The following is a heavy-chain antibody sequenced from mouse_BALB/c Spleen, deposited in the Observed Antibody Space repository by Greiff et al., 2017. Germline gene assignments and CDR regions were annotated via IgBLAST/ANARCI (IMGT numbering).Heavy chain of an antibody. V-gene: IGHV5-6-3*01. CDR1: GFTFSSYG. J-gene: IGHJ1*01. CDR2: INSNGGST. D-gene: IGHD1-1*01. Sequence: EVKLQESGGGLVQPGGSLKLSCAASGFTFSSYGMSWVRQTPDKRLELVATINSNGGSTYYPDSVKGRFTISRDNAKNTLYLQMSSLKSEDTAMYYCARDRGVEWYFDVWGAGTTVTVSS. CDR3: ARDRGVEWYFDV.